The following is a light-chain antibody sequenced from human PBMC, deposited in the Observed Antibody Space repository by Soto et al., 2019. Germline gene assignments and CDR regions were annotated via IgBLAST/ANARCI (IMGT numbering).Light chain of an antibody. V-gene: IGKV3-20*01. Sequence: IVLTQSPGTLSLSPGERATLSCRASQSVSSRCLAWYQQKPGQAPRLLMYGASSRATGIPDRFSGTGSGTDFTLTISRLEPEDFAVYYCHQYGSSPYTFGLGTKLEIK. CDR2: GAS. CDR3: HQYGSSPYT. CDR1: QSVSSRC. J-gene: IGKJ2*01.